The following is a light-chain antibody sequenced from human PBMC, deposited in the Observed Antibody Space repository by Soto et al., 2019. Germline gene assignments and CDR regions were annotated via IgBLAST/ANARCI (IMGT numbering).Light chain of an antibody. Sequence: EILMTQSPATLSVSPGERATLSCRASHRVNTYLAWYQQRLGQAPRLLIYDASTKATGIPARFSGSGSGTEFTLTISSLQSEDVSVYYCQQYNNWPLTFGGGTKVEI. CDR1: HRVNTY. V-gene: IGKV3-15*01. CDR2: DAS. J-gene: IGKJ4*01. CDR3: QQYNNWPLT.